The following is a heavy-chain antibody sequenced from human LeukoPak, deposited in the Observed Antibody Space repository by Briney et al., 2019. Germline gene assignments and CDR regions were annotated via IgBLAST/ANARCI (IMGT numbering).Heavy chain of an antibody. J-gene: IGHJ3*02. CDR2: IYHSGST. CDR1: GGSFSGYY. Sequence: PSETLSLTCAVYGGSFSGYYWSWIRQPPGKGLEWIGEIYHSGSTNYNPSLKSRVTISVDKSKNQFSLKLSSVTAADTAVYYCAREKYYGSGRGAFDIWGQGTMVTVSS. CDR3: AREKYYGSGRGAFDI. V-gene: IGHV4-34*01. D-gene: IGHD3-10*01.